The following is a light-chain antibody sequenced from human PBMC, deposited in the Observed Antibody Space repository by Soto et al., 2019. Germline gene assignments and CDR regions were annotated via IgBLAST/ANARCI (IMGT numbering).Light chain of an antibody. Sequence: IQLTQSPSSLSASVGDRVTITCRASQGINKFLAWYQQRPGKAPQLLVYGASTLQSGVPSRFSGSGSGTDFTLTSRSLQPEDFATYYCQQLTNFRFTFGQGTKLEIK. V-gene: IGKV1-9*01. J-gene: IGKJ2*01. CDR3: QQLTNFRFT. CDR2: GAS. CDR1: QGINKF.